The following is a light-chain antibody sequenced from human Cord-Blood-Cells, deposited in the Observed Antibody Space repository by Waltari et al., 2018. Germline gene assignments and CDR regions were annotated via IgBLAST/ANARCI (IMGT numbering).Light chain of an antibody. CDR3: SSYTSSSTRV. CDR2: DVS. CDR1: SSAVGGYNY. Sequence: HSALTQPSSVSASPGQSITMPRSGTSSAVGGYNYAYWYPQTPGKAPKRMIYDVSNRPSGVSNRFSGSKSGNTASLTISGLQAEDEADYYCSSYTSSSTRVFGGGTKLTVL. J-gene: IGLJ3*02. V-gene: IGLV2-14*01.